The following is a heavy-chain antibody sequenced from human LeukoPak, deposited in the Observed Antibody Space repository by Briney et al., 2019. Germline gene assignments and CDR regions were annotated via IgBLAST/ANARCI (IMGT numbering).Heavy chain of an antibody. CDR2: ISGSGGST. CDR1: GFTFSSYA. V-gene: IGHV3-23*01. J-gene: IGHJ6*02. CDR3: AKGSQVPIVVVPAAIAEMYYYGMDV. Sequence: PGGSLRLSCAASGFTFSSYAMSWVRQAPGKGLEWVSAISGSGGSTYYADSVKGRFTISRDNSKNTLYLQMNSLRAEDTAVYYCAKGSQVPIVVVPAAIAEMYYYGMDVWGQGTTVTVSS. D-gene: IGHD2-2*02.